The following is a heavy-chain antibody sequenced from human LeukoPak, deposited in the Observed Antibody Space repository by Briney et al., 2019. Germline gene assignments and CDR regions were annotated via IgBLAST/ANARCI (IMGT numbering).Heavy chain of an antibody. CDR1: GFTFSSFA. J-gene: IGHJ4*02. CDR2: IFPTSREI. Sequence: GGSLRLSCAASGFTFSSFAMIWVRQPPGKGLEWVSSIFPTSREIHYADSVRGRFTISRDNSKNTLYLQMNSLRAEDTAVYYCAKVPRAAGTDYWGQGTLVTVSS. V-gene: IGHV3-23*01. CDR3: AKVPRAAGTDY. D-gene: IGHD6-13*01.